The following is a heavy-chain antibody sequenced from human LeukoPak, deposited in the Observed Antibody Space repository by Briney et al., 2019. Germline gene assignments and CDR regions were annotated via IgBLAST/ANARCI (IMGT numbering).Heavy chain of an antibody. CDR2: ISAYNGNT. Sequence: ASVKVSCKASGYTFTSYGISWVRQAPGQGLEWMGWISAYNGNTNYAQKLQGRVTMTTDTSTSTAYMGLRSLRSDDTAVYYCARDCSGGSCCFGIDYWGQGTLVTVSS. CDR1: GYTFTSYG. V-gene: IGHV1-18*01. J-gene: IGHJ4*02. CDR3: ARDCSGGSCCFGIDY. D-gene: IGHD2-15*01.